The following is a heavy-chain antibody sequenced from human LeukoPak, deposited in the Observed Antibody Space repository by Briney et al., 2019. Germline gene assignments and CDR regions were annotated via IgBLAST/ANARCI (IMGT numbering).Heavy chain of an antibody. D-gene: IGHD2-21*02. Sequence: GGSLRLSCAASGFTFSSYAMSWVRQAPGKGLEWVSAISGSGGSTYYADSMKGRFTISRDNSKNTLYLQMNNLRAEDTAVYYCVNYCGGDCLKGGYWGQGTLVTVSS. CDR3: VNYCGGDCLKGGY. V-gene: IGHV3-23*01. J-gene: IGHJ4*02. CDR1: GFTFSSYA. CDR2: ISGSGGST.